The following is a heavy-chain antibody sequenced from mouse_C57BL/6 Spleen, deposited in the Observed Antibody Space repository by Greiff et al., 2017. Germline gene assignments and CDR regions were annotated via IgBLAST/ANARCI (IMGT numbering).Heavy chain of an antibody. CDR3: AKNSPTPSPHFAS. CDR2: IWRGGST. J-gene: IGHJ2*01. D-gene: IGHD6-1*01. CDR1: GFSLTSYG. V-gene: IGHV2-5*01. Sequence: VQLQQSGPGLVQPSQSLSITCTVSGFSLTSYGVHWVRQSPGKGLECLGVIWRGGSTDYNAAFMSRLSITKDNSKSQVFFKMNSLQSDDTAIYSCAKNSPTPSPHFASWGQGTTLTVSS.